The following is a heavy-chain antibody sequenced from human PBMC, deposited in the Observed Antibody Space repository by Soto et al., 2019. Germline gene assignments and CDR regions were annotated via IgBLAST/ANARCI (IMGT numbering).Heavy chain of an antibody. CDR2: ISYDGRDK. V-gene: IGHV3-30*04. J-gene: IGHJ4*02. D-gene: IGHD1-26*01. CDR1: GFTLSSYA. Sequence: GGSLRLGCAASGFTLSSYAMDWVRQAPGTGLEWVAVISYDGRDKYYPDSVKGRFTISRDNSKNTLYLQMNSLRAEDTAVYYCARSAGGSYPQYDYWGQGTLVTVSS. CDR3: ARSAGGSYPQYDY.